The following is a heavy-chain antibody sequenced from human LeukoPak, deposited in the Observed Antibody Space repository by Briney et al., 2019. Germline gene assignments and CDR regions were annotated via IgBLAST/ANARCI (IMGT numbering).Heavy chain of an antibody. V-gene: IGHV1-69*04. CDR1: GGTFSSYA. Sequence: GSSVKVSCKASGGTFSSYAISGVRQAPGQGLEWMGRIIPILGIANYAQKFQGRVTITADKSTSTAYMELSSLRSEDTAVYYCARVRGGDYQYYFDYWGQGKLVTVSS. D-gene: IGHD3-16*01. CDR2: IIPILGIA. CDR3: ARVRGGDYQYYFDY. J-gene: IGHJ4*02.